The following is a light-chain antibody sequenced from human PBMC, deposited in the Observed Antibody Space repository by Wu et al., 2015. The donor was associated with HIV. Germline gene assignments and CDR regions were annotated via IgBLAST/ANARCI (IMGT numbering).Light chain of an antibody. Sequence: MVMTQFPATLSVSPGERATLSCRASKSVDSDLVWYQQKPGQAPKIIIYGASTRATGIPARFSGSGSGTQFTLTISSVQSEDFAVYICQQYNEWPAFGQGTKVEIK. CDR1: KSVDSD. CDR2: GAS. V-gene: IGKV3-15*01. J-gene: IGKJ1*01. CDR3: QQYNEWPA.